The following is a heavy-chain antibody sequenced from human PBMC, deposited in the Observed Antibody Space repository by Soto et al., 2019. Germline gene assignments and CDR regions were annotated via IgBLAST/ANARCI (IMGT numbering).Heavy chain of an antibody. Sequence: SGGSLRLSCAASGFTFSSYAMHWVRQAPGKGLEWVAVISYDGSNKYYADSVKGRFTISRDNSKNTLYLQMNSLRAEDTAVYYCARDYGVVPFYYGMDVWGQGTTVTVSS. CDR3: ARDYGVVPFYYGMDV. CDR2: ISYDGSNK. V-gene: IGHV3-30-3*01. J-gene: IGHJ6*02. CDR1: GFTFSSYA. D-gene: IGHD2-15*01.